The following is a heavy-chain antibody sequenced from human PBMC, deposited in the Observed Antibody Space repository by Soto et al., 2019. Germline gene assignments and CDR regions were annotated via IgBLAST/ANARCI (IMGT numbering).Heavy chain of an antibody. CDR2: IYWDDDK. J-gene: IGHJ4*02. CDR1: GFSLSTRGVG. CDR3: AYSRYTGSGVDY. D-gene: IGHD3-10*01. Sequence: QITLTESGPTLVKPTQTLTLTCTFSGFSLSTRGVGVGWIRQPPGKALEWLALIYWDDDKRYSPSLKSRLTITKDTSKNQVVLTMTNMDPVDTATYYCAYSRYTGSGVDYWGQGTLVTVSS. V-gene: IGHV2-5*02.